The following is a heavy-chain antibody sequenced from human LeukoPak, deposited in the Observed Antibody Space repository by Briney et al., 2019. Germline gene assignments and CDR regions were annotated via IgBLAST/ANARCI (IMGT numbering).Heavy chain of an antibody. V-gene: IGHV1-2*02. D-gene: IGHD6-19*01. Sequence: ASVKVSCKASGYTFTGYYMHWVRQAPGQGLEWMGWINPNSGGTNYAQKFQGRVTMTRDTSISTAYMELSRLRSDDTAVYYCATESAVAYAFDIWGQGTMVTVSS. CDR2: INPNSGGT. J-gene: IGHJ3*02. CDR1: GYTFTGYY. CDR3: ATESAVAYAFDI.